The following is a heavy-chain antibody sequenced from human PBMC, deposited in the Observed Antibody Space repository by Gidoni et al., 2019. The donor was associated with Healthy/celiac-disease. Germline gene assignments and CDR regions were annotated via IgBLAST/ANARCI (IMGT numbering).Heavy chain of an antibody. D-gene: IGHD2-21*01. Sequence: EVQLVESGGGWVLPGGSLRLHCAASGVTLRTYDMNWVRQAPGKGLEWVSYISSSGSTIYYADSVKSRFTISRDNAKNSLYLQMNSLRAEDTAVYYCAREDCGGDCYSGGWFDPWGQGTLVTVSS. CDR1: GVTLRTYD. CDR3: AREDCGGDCYSGGWFDP. J-gene: IGHJ5*02. CDR2: ISSSGSTI. V-gene: IGHV3-48*03.